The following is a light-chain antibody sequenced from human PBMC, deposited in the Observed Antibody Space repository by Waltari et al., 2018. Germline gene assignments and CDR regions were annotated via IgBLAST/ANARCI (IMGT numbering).Light chain of an antibody. CDR2: EVF. J-gene: IGLJ1*01. CDR3: CSYAGRGTYV. V-gene: IGLV2-23*02. Sequence: QSALTQPASVSGTPGQSITISCSGTTSDVGRSDLFSWYQQHPGEAPKLLICEVFKRPPDTSRRFAGAKSGSTASLTISGLQPEDEADYYCCSYAGRGTYVFGSGTKVTVL. CDR1: TSDVGRSDL.